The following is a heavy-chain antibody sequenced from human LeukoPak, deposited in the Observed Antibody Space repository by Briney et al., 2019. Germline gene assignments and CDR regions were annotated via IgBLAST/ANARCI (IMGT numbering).Heavy chain of an antibody. J-gene: IGHJ3*02. CDR1: GFTFSSYG. Sequence: PGGSLRLSCAASGFTFSSYGMHWVRQAPGKGLEWVAVIWSDGSNKYYADSVKGRFTISRDNSKNTLYLQMNSLRAEDTAVYYCARDPGSMAFDMWGQGTMVTVSS. D-gene: IGHD1/OR15-1a*01. CDR3: ARDPGSMAFDM. V-gene: IGHV3-33*01. CDR2: IWSDGSNK.